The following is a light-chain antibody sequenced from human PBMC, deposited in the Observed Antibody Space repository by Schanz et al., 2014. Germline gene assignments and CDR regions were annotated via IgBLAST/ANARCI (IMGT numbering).Light chain of an antibody. V-gene: IGLV1-40*01. Sequence: QSVPTQPPSVSGDPGQRVTISCTGSSSNIGAAYHVHWYQQLPGTAPKLLIYGNNNRASGVPDRFSGSKSDTSASLAITGLQAEDEADYYCQSYDSSLSGWVFGGGTKVTVL. CDR3: QSYDSSLSGWV. CDR1: SSNIGAAYH. CDR2: GNN. J-gene: IGLJ3*02.